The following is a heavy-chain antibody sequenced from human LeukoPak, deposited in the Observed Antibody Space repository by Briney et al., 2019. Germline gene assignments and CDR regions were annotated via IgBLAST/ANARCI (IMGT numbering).Heavy chain of an antibody. V-gene: IGHV3-48*01. CDR3: ARDSIQLWPNAIDF. CDR1: GFTFSGYS. Sequence: QTGGSLRLSCATSGFTFSGYSMNWVRQAPGKGLEWISYISSSSINIHYGDSVKGRFTISRDNAENSLYLQMNSLRAEDTAVHYCARDSIQLWPNAIDFWGQGTLVTVSS. D-gene: IGHD1-1*01. J-gene: IGHJ4*02. CDR2: ISSSSINI.